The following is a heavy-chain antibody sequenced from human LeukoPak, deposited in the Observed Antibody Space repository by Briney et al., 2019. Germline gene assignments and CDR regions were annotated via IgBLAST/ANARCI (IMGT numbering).Heavy chain of an antibody. D-gene: IGHD6-19*01. CDR2: ISPYNDNT. CDR3: ARNVIAVAGIDGFDI. V-gene: IGHV1-18*01. Sequence: GASVKVSCQASGYTFTSHGISWVRQVPGQGLEWMGWISPYNDNTNYAQKLRGRVTMTTDTSTSTAYMDLKSLRSDDTATYYCARNVIAVAGIDGFDIWGQGTMVTVSS. CDR1: GYTFTSHG. J-gene: IGHJ3*02.